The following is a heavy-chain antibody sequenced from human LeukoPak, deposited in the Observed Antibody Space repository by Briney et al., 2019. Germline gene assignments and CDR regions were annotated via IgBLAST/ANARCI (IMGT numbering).Heavy chain of an antibody. Sequence: PSETLSLTCAVYGGSFSGYYWSWIRQPPGKGLEWIGEINHSGSTNYNPSLKSRVTISVDTSKNQFSLKLSSVTAADTAVYYCARQKRWLQFGIQYAFDIWGQGTMVTVSS. CDR1: GGSFSGYY. V-gene: IGHV4-34*01. D-gene: IGHD5-24*01. J-gene: IGHJ3*02. CDR2: INHSGST. CDR3: ARQKRWLQFGIQYAFDI.